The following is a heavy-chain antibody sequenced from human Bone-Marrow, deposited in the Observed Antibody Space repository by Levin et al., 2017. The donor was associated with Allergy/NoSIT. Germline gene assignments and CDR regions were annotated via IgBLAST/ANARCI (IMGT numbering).Heavy chain of an antibody. J-gene: IGHJ4*02. Sequence: SGPTLVKPTQTLTLTCTFSGFSLSTSGVGVSWIRPPPGKALEWLALIYWDDDLRYSPSLKSRLTITKDTSKNQVVLTLTNVDPVATATYFCAHSQSLRPGLPGSHYGPFDFWGQGTLVIVSS. V-gene: IGHV2-5*02. CDR3: AHSQSLRPGLPGSHYGPFDF. D-gene: IGHD3-10*01. CDR1: GFSLSTSGVG. CDR2: IYWDDDL.